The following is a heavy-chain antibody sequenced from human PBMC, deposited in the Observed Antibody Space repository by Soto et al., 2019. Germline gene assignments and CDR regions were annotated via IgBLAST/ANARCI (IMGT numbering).Heavy chain of an antibody. J-gene: IGHJ4*02. Sequence: EVPLVESGGGLVQPGRSLRLSCAASGFTFDYYAMHWVRLAPGKGLEWVSGISWNSDSLAYADSVKGRFIISRDNAKKSLYLQMNSLREEDTALYYCAKVGSGWEYFDYWGQGTLVTVSS. CDR3: AKVGSGWEYFDY. CDR1: GFTFDYYA. V-gene: IGHV3-9*01. CDR2: ISWNSDSL. D-gene: IGHD6-19*01.